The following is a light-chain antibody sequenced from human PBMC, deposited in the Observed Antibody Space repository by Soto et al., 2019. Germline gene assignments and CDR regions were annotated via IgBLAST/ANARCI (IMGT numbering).Light chain of an antibody. V-gene: IGLV2-14*01. CDR3: SSYTSSNTSVL. Sequence: QSALTQPASVSGSPGQSITISCTGTSSDVGGYNFVSWYQRHPGTAPKLMIYELSNRPSGVSNRFSGSKSGNTASLTISGRLAEDEADYYCSSYTSSNTSVLFGGGTKVTVL. CDR1: SSDVGGYNF. J-gene: IGLJ2*01. CDR2: ELS.